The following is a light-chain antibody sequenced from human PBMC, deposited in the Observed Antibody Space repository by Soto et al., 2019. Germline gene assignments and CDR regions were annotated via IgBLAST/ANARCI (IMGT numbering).Light chain of an antibody. CDR3: LQDNVYPWT. CDR1: EAIRGD. J-gene: IGKJ1*01. V-gene: IGKV1-6*01. Sequence: AIQMTQSPSSLSASVGDTITITCRASEAIRGDLGWYQQKSGKAPKLLIYGASTLESGVPSRFGGSGFGTDFSLTIIGLQSEDFATYYCLQDNVYPWTFGQGTKVEI. CDR2: GAS.